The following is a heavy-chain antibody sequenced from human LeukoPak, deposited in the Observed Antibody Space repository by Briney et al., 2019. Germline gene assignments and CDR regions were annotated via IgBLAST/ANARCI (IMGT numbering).Heavy chain of an antibody. Sequence: SETLSLTCAVYGGSFSGYYWSWIRQPPGKGLEWIGYIYYSGSTNYNPSLKSRVTISVDTSKNQFSLKLSSVTAADTAVYYCARVRGGYANYFDYWGQGTLVTVSS. CDR2: IYYSGST. CDR1: GGSFSGYY. J-gene: IGHJ4*02. V-gene: IGHV4-59*01. D-gene: IGHD5-12*01. CDR3: ARVRGGYANYFDY.